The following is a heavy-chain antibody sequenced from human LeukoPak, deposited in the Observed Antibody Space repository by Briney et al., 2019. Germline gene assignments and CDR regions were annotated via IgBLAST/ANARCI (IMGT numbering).Heavy chain of an antibody. CDR2: INRSGST. V-gene: IGHV4-34*01. D-gene: IGHD3-10*01. J-gene: IGHJ4*02. CDR1: GGSFSGYF. CDR3: ARFGTY. Sequence: SETLSLTCAVYGGSFSGYFWSWIRQPPGKGLEWIGEINRSGSTTYNPSLKSRVTISVDTSKNQFSLKLNSVTAADTAVYYCARFGTYWGQGILVTVSS.